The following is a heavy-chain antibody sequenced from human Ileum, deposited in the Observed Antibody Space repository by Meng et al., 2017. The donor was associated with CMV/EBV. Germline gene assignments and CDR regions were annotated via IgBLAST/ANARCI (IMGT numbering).Heavy chain of an antibody. V-gene: IGHV4-61*01. D-gene: IGHD3-22*01. CDR3: ARGRLTFYYDSSGYYLDY. CDR2: MYYSGST. J-gene: IGHJ4*02. CDR1: GGSVSSGSYY. Sequence: LETLSLTCTVSGGSVSSGSYYWSWIRQPPGRGLEWIGYMYYSGSTNYNPSLKSRVTISVDKSKNEFSLRLRSVTAADTAVYYCARGRLTFYYDSSGYYLDYWGQGTLVTVSS.